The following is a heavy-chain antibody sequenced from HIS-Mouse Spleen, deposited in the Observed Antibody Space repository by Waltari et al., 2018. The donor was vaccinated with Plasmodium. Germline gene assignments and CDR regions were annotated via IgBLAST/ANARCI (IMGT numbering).Heavy chain of an antibody. V-gene: IGHV3-74*01. J-gene: IGHJ4*02. Sequence: ELQLVESGGGLVQPGGSLRLSCAASGFTFRSHWMHWVRQAPGKGLVWVSRINSDGSSTSYADSVKGRFTISRDNAKNTLYLQMNSLRAEDTAVYYCARVGDFWSGYCNDYWGQGTLVTVSS. CDR1: GFTFRSHW. CDR2: INSDGSST. D-gene: IGHD3-3*01. CDR3: ARVGDFWSGYCNDY.